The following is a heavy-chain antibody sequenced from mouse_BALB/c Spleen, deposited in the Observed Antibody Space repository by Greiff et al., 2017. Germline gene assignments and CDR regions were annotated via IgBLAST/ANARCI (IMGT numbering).Heavy chain of an antibody. CDR3: ARESTATPYYFDY. J-gene: IGHJ2*01. Sequence: EVKVEESGGGLVQPGGSRKLSCAASGFTFSSFGMHWVRQSPEKRLEWVAEISSGGSYTYYPDTVTGRFTISRDNAKNTLYLEMSSLRSEDTAMYYCARESTATPYYFDYWGQGTTLTVSS. CDR1: GFTFSSFG. CDR2: ISSGGSYT. V-gene: IGHV5-9-4*01. D-gene: IGHD1-2*01.